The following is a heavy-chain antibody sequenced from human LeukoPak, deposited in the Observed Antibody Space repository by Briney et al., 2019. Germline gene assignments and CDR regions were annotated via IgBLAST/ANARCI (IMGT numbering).Heavy chain of an antibody. V-gene: IGHV3-33*06. CDR1: RFPFSIYG. J-gene: IGHJ3*02. D-gene: IGHD1-20*01. Sequence: PGGSLRLSCAACRFPFSIYGMHGLRDAPGKGVEGVVVLWYDGYNKYYADSVKGRFTIPRDNSKNTLYLQMNSLRAEDTAVYYCAKSSNWNPYDGFDIWGQGTMVTVSS. CDR3: AKSSNWNPYDGFDI. CDR2: LWYDGYNK.